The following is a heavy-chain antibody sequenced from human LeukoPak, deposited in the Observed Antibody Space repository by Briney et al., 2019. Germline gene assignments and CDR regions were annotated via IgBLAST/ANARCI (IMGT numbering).Heavy chain of an antibody. D-gene: IGHD5-18*01. CDR1: GFTFNSYT. Sequence: GGSLRLSCAASGFTFNSYTMNWVRQAPGQGLEWVSFISSGSDTIYYADSVKGRFTISRDNAKNSLFLQMNSLRAEDTAVYYCSRLRGYSYGYGDYWGQGILVTVSS. J-gene: IGHJ4*02. CDR3: SRLRGYSYGYGDY. V-gene: IGHV3-48*04. CDR2: ISSGSDTI.